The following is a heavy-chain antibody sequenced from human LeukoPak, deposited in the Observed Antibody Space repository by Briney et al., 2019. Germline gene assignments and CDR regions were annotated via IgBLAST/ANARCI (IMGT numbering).Heavy chain of an antibody. Sequence: ASVKVSCKASGYTFTGYYMHWVRQAPGQGLEWMGWINPNSGGTNYAQKFQGRVTMTRDTSISTAYMELSRLRSDDTAVYYCAIHSGSYWGFGYWGQGTLVTVSS. V-gene: IGHV1-2*02. CDR1: GYTFTGYY. J-gene: IGHJ4*02. D-gene: IGHD1-26*01. CDR2: INPNSGGT. CDR3: AIHSGSYWGFGY.